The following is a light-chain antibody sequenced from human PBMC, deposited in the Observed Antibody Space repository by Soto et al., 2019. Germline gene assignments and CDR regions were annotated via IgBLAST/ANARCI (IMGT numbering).Light chain of an antibody. CDR3: AAWDDSLSAVV. Sequence: QSVLTQPPSASGTPGQRVAFSCSGSSSNIGANTVSWYQQLPGAAPKLLIYSHSQRPSGVPDRFSGSKSGTSASLAISGLQSDDEADYYCAAWDDSLSAVVFGGGTKVTVL. V-gene: IGLV1-44*01. J-gene: IGLJ2*01. CDR2: SHS. CDR1: SSNIGANT.